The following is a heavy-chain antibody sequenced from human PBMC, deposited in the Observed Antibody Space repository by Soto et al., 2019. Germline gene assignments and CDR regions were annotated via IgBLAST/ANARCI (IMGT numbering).Heavy chain of an antibody. CDR3: AIADYGDDDY. Sequence: QLQLVQSGAEAKKPGASVKVSCKASGYTFGPSTISWLRQAPGKGLEWMGWIKAYSGNTNYAPKLQGRVTMTTDTPTSTAYMELRSLTTDDTATYYCAIADYGDDDYWGQGTLVTVSS. J-gene: IGHJ4*02. V-gene: IGHV1-18*04. D-gene: IGHD4-17*01. CDR2: IKAYSGNT. CDR1: GYTFGPST.